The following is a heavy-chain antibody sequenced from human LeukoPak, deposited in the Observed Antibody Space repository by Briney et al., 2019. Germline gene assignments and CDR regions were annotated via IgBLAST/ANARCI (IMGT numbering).Heavy chain of an antibody. CDR1: GGTFSSYA. CDR2: IIPIFGTA. V-gene: IGHV1-69*01. CDR3: ARHRIAVGAFDY. Sequence: GSSGKVSCKASGGTFSSYAISWVRQAAGHGLEWMGGIIPIFGTANYAQKFQGRVTITADESTSTAYMELSSLRSEDTAVYYCARHRIAVGAFDYWGQGTLVTVSS. D-gene: IGHD6-19*01. J-gene: IGHJ4*02.